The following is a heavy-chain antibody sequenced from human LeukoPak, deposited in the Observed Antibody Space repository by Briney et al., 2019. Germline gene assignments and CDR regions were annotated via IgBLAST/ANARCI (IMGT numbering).Heavy chain of an antibody. CDR1: GYTFTSYG. J-gene: IGHJ3*02. Sequence: GASVKVSCKASGYTFTSYGISWVRQAPGQGLEWMGWISAYNGNTNYAQKLQGRVTMTTDTSTSTAYMELRSLRSDDTAVYYCARDFYDSSGDTYAFDIWGQGTMATVSS. CDR3: ARDFYDSSGDTYAFDI. V-gene: IGHV1-18*01. CDR2: ISAYNGNT. D-gene: IGHD3-22*01.